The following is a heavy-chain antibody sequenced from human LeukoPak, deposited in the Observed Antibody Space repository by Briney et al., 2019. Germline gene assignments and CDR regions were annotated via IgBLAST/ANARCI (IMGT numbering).Heavy chain of an antibody. CDR1: AFTFSDYT. CDR2: ISGPSSFI. J-gene: IGHJ3*02. V-gene: IGHV3-21*01. D-gene: IGHD6-13*01. Sequence: GGSLRLSCAASAFTFSDYTMNWVRQAPGKGLEWVSSISGPSSFIYYADSVKGRFTISRDSAKNSLYLQMDSLRAEDTAVYYCARASWAAAGTGAFDIWGQGTMVTVSS. CDR3: ARASWAAAGTGAFDI.